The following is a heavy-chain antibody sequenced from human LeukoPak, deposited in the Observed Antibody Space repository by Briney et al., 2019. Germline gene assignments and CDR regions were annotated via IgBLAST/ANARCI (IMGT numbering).Heavy chain of an antibody. CDR1: GYTLTELS. CDR2: FDPEDGET. Sequence: ASVKVSCKVSGYTLTELSMHWVRQAPGKGLEWMGGFDPEDGETIYAQKFQGRVTMTEDTSTDTAYMELSSLRSEDTAVYYCATIGNGVGIVGATGDYWGQGTLVTVSS. J-gene: IGHJ4*02. CDR3: ATIGNGVGIVGATGDY. D-gene: IGHD1-26*01. V-gene: IGHV1-24*01.